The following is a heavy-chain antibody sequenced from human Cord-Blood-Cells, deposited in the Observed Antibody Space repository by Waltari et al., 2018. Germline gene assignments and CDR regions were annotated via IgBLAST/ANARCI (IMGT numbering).Heavy chain of an antibody. CDR2: INPNSGGT. CDR1: GYTFTGYY. J-gene: IGHJ6*02. CDR3: ARTRGGSSWYNLDYGMDV. Sequence: QVQLVQSGAEVKKPGASVKVSCKASGYTFTGYYMHWVRQAPGQGLEWMGWINPNSGGTNYAQKFQGWVTMTRDTSISTAYMELSRLRSDDTAVYYCARTRGGSSWYNLDYGMDVWGQGTTVTVSS. V-gene: IGHV1-2*04. D-gene: IGHD6-13*01.